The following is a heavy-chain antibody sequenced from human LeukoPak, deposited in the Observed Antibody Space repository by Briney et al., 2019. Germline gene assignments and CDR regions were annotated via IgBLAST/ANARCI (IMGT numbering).Heavy chain of an antibody. V-gene: IGHV3-53*01. D-gene: IGHD3-10*01. J-gene: IGHJ5*02. Sequence: PGGALRLSCAASGFTVSSNYMSWVRQAPGKGLEWVSVIYSGGSTYYADSVKGRFTISRDNSKNTLYLQMNSLRAEDTAVYYCAREFVTMVRGVIVRWFDPWGQGTLVTVSS. CDR2: IYSGGST. CDR1: GFTVSSNY. CDR3: AREFVTMVRGVIVRWFDP.